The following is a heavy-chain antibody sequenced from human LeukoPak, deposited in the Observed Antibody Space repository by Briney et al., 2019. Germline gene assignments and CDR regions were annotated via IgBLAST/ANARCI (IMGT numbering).Heavy chain of an antibody. CDR1: GGSISSYY. V-gene: IGHV4-59*08. J-gene: IGHJ5*02. CDR3: ARHQSGWFDP. Sequence: PSETLSLTCTVSGGSISSYYWSWIRQPPGKGLEWIGYIYYSGSTNYNPSLKSRVTISVDTSKNQFSLRLSSVTASDTAIYYCARHQSGWFDPWGQGTLVTVSS. D-gene: IGHD6-25*01. CDR2: IYYSGST.